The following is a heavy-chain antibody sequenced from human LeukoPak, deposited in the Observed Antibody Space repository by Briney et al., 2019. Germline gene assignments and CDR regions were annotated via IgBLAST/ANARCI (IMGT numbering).Heavy chain of an antibody. Sequence: PGGTLRLSCVVSGFTFSNYWMTWVRQAPGKGREWVANIKQEGSQTNYVDSVRGRFTISRDNAKNSLYLQMNSLRADDTAVYYCGRTTYLDYWGQGTLVTVSS. CDR3: GRTTYLDY. V-gene: IGHV3-7*01. J-gene: IGHJ4*02. D-gene: IGHD1-1*01. CDR2: IKQEGSQT. CDR1: GFTFSNYW.